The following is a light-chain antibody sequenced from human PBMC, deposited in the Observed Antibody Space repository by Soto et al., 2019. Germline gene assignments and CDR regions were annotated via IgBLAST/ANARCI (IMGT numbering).Light chain of an antibody. CDR3: LLYDGGGHLV. J-gene: IGLJ3*02. V-gene: IGLV7-43*01. CDR2: GAN. CDR1: TGAVTSSHY. Sequence: QAVVTQEPSLTVSPGGTVTLTCASSTGAVTSSHYANWFQQKPGQAPRSLIYGANNKHSWTPARFSGSLLGGKAALTRSGVQAEDEAEYFCLLYDGGGHLVFGGGTKLTVL.